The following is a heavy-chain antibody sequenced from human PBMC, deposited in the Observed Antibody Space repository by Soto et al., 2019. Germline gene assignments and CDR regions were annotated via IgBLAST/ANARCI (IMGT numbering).Heavy chain of an antibody. J-gene: IGHJ4*02. CDR2: INVYSGNT. V-gene: IGHV1-18*01. CDR3: ARVYDFWSGYSNPFDY. D-gene: IGHD3-3*01. CDR1: AYTFTSYD. Sequence: ASLKVSCEASAYTFTSYDIHCVRRATGQGLEWMGWINVYSGNTNYAQKLQGRVTMTTDTSTSTAYMELRSLRSDDTAVYYCARVYDFWSGYSNPFDYWGQGTPVTVSS.